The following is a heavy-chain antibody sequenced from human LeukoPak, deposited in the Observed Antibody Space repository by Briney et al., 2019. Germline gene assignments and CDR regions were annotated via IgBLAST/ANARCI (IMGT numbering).Heavy chain of an antibody. J-gene: IGHJ5*02. Sequence: PGGSLRLSCAASGFTFSSYSMNWVRQAPGKGLEWVSSISSSSSYIYYADSVKGRFTISRDNAKNSLYLQMNSLRAEDTAVYYCASLSSSWYINWFDPWGQGTLVTVYS. CDR2: ISSSSSYI. D-gene: IGHD6-13*01. CDR1: GFTFSSYS. CDR3: ASLSSSWYINWFDP. V-gene: IGHV3-21*01.